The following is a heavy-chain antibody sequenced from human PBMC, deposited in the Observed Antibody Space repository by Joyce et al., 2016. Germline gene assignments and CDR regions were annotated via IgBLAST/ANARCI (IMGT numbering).Heavy chain of an antibody. CDR2: INTNGGTI. V-gene: IGHV3-64*02. Sequence: EEQLVESGEGLVQPGGSLRFSCAASGFTLNNYIMYWVRQVPGKGLEYVSSINTNGGTIDYAASVKGRFTISRDNSKNTLNLQMGSLRVDDMTVYYCARRYYGGNSNWYFDLWGRGILVTVSS. CDR3: ARRYYGGNSNWYFDL. J-gene: IGHJ2*01. D-gene: IGHD4-23*01. CDR1: GFTLNNYI.